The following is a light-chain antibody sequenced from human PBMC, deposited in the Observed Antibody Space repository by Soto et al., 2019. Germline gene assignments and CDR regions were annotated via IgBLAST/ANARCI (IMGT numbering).Light chain of an antibody. CDR2: DVS. J-gene: IGLJ3*02. CDR1: GGDVGGYNY. Sequence: QSALTQPASVSGSPGQSITISCAGTGGDVGGYNYVSWYQQHPGKAPKLMIYDVSKRPSGVPYRFSGSKSGNAASLTVSGLQGEDEADYYCSSYAGSSWVFGGGTQLTVL. V-gene: IGLV2-8*01. CDR3: SSYAGSSWV.